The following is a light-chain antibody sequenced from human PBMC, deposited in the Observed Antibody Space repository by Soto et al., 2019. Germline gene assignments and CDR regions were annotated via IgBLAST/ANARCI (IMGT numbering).Light chain of an antibody. Sequence: EIVLTQSPATLSLSPGERATLSCRASKSVSNYLAWYRQKPGQAPRLLIFDTFNRATGIPARFSGSGSGTDFTLTISSLEPEDFAVYYCQQRNSWPLTFGGGTRVDVK. CDR2: DTF. CDR3: QQRNSWPLT. J-gene: IGKJ4*01. CDR1: KSVSNY. V-gene: IGKV3-11*01.